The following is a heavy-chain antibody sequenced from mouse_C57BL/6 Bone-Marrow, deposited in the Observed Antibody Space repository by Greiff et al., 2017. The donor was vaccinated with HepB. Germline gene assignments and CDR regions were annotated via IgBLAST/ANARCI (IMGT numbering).Heavy chain of an antibody. V-gene: IGHV5-16*01. D-gene: IGHD1-1*01. CDR2: INYDGSST. Sequence: DVKLQESEGGLVQPGSSMKLSCTASGFTFSDYYMAWVRQVPEKGLEWVANINYDGSSTYYLDSLKSRFIISRDNAKNILYLQMSSLKSEDTATYYCARGQYYGSSYGYFDVWGTGTTVTVSS. J-gene: IGHJ1*03. CDR1: GFTFSDYY. CDR3: ARGQYYGSSYGYFDV.